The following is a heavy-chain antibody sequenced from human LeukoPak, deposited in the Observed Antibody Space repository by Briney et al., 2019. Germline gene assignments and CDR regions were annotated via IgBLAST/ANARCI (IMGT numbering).Heavy chain of an antibody. CDR2: IKQDGSEK. D-gene: IGHD6-19*01. Sequence: GGSLRLSCAASGFTFSSYWMSWVRQAPGKGLEWVANIKQDGSEKYYVDSVKGRFTISRDNAKNSLYLQMNSLRAEDTAVYYCARDSSGWYRASDFDYWGQGTLVTVSS. J-gene: IGHJ4*02. CDR1: GFTFSSYW. V-gene: IGHV3-7*01. CDR3: ARDSSGWYRASDFDY.